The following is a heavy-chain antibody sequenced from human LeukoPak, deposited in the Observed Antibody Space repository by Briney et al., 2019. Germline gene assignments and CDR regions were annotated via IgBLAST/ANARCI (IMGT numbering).Heavy chain of an antibody. D-gene: IGHD3-10*01. V-gene: IGHV4-59*12. J-gene: IGHJ3*02. CDR3: AKSNGYGLIDI. CDR1: GGSISGYY. Sequence: SETLSLTCTVSGGSISGYYWSWIRQPPGKALEWIGNIFYSGSTYYSPSLKSRVTISLDTSRNQFSLKLNSVTAADTAVYYCAKSNGYGLIDIWGQGTMVTVSS. CDR2: IFYSGST.